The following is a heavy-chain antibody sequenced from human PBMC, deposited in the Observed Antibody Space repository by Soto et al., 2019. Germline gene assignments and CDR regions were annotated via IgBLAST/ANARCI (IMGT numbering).Heavy chain of an antibody. Sequence: QVQLVESGGGVVQPGRSLRLSCAASGFTFRNYGMHWVRQAPGKGLEWVAVIWNDGSRTYYVNSEKGRFTISRDNSKNTVNLRLDSRGAEDTAVYYCARGLPGEGFGMDVWGEGTTVTVSS. D-gene: IGHD3-16*01. J-gene: IGHJ6*04. V-gene: IGHV3-33*01. CDR3: ARGLPGEGFGMDV. CDR2: IWNDGSRT. CDR1: GFTFRNYG.